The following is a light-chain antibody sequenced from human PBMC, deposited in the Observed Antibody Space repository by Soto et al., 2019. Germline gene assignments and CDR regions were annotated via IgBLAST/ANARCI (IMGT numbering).Light chain of an antibody. J-gene: IGKJ2*01. V-gene: IGKV1-39*01. CDR3: QQTYTIPYT. CDR2: GAS. CDR1: QNIIKY. Sequence: DIQMTQSPSSLSASVGDRVTITCRTSQNIIKYLNWYQQKPGKAPKFLIYGASTLQTGVPSRFSGGGSGTDFTLTISSLQPEDFATYYCQQTYTIPYTFGQGTKLDIK.